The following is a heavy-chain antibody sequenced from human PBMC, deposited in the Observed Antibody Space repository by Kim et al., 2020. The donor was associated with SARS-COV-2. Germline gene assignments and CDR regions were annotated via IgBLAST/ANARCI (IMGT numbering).Heavy chain of an antibody. CDR3: ARDLITMVRGGHWFDP. Sequence: SETLSLTCTVSGGSISSGGYYWSWIRQHPGKGLEWIGYIYYSGSTYYNPSLKSRVTISVDTSKNQFSLKLSSVTAADTAVYYCARDLITMVRGGHWFDPWGQGTLVTVSS. J-gene: IGHJ5*02. CDR2: IYYSGST. CDR1: GGSISSGGYY. V-gene: IGHV4-31*03. D-gene: IGHD3-10*01.